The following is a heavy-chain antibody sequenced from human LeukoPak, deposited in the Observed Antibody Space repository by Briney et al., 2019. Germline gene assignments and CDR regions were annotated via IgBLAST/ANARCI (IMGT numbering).Heavy chain of an antibody. CDR2: IYYTGST. D-gene: IGHD4/OR15-4a*01. CDR1: GFTFSSYA. J-gene: IGHJ3*02. V-gene: IGHV4-59*01. Sequence: PGGSLRLSCAASGFTFSSYAMSWIRQPPGKGLEWIGYIYYTGSTNSNPSLKSRVTISVDTSKNQFSLKLSSVTAADTAVYYCARHANSDAFDIWGQGTMVTVSS. CDR3: ARHANSDAFDI.